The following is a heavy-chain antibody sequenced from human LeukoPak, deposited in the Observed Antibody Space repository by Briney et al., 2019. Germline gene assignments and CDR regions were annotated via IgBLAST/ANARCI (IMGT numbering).Heavy chain of an antibody. CDR1: GGSISSSSYY. Sequence: SETLSLTCTVSGGSISSSSYYWGWIRQPPGKGLEWIGSIYYSGSTYYNPSLKSRVTISVDTSKNQFSLKLSSVTAADTAVYYCARSAAAGGYWGQGTLVTVSS. J-gene: IGHJ4*02. V-gene: IGHV4-39*07. CDR2: IYYSGST. CDR3: ARSAAAGGY. D-gene: IGHD6-13*01.